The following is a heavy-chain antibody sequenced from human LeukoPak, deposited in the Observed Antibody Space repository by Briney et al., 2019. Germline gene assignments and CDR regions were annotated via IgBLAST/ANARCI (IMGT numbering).Heavy chain of an antibody. CDR2: IYPGDSDT. D-gene: IGHD6-13*01. V-gene: IGHV5-51*01. J-gene: IGHJ5*02. CDR1: GYSFTSYW. CDR3: ARQKYSSSWYVWFDP. Sequence: GESLKISCKGSGYSFTSYWIGWVRQMPGKGLEWMAIIYPGDSDTRYSPSFQGQVTISADKSISTAYLQWSSLKASDTAMYYCARQKYSSSWYVWFDPWGQGTLVTVSS.